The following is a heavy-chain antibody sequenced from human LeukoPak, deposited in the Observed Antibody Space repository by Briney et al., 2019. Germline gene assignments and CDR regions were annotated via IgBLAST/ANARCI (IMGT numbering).Heavy chain of an antibody. V-gene: IGHV1-18*01. CDR1: GYTFTSYG. CDR2: ISAYNGNT. Sequence: EASVKVSCKASGYTFTSYGIRWVRQAPGQGLEWMGWISAYNGNTNYAQKLQGTVTMTTDTSTSTAYMELRSLRSDDTAVYYCARESKRDFDFWSGYSWTYSGLDVWGQGTTVTVSS. D-gene: IGHD3-3*01. CDR3: ARESKRDFDFWSGYSWTYSGLDV. J-gene: IGHJ6*02.